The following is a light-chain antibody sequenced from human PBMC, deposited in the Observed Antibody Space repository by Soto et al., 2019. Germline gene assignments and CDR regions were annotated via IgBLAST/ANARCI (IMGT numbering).Light chain of an antibody. Sequence: DIQMTQSPSSVSASVGYRVTITCRASQSIYTWLAWYQQKPGKAPELLIYASSNLQSGVPSRFSGSGSVRDFTLTIRSLQPEDFATYYCQQRSNWPPFTFGQGTRREIK. J-gene: IGKJ5*01. CDR2: ASS. CDR1: QSIYTW. V-gene: IGKV1-12*01. CDR3: QQRSNWPPFT.